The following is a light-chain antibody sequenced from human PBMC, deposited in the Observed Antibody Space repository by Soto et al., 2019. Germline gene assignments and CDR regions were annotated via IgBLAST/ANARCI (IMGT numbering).Light chain of an antibody. CDR1: SSNIGNNY. CDR3: GTWDSSLSAGV. CDR2: DNN. J-gene: IGLJ1*01. V-gene: IGLV1-51*01. Sequence: SVLPQPPSVSAAPGQKVNIYCSGSSSNIGNNYVSWYQQLPGTAPKLLIYDNNKRPSGIPDRFSGSKSGTSATLGITGLQTGDEADYYCGTWDSSLSAGVFGTGTKVTVL.